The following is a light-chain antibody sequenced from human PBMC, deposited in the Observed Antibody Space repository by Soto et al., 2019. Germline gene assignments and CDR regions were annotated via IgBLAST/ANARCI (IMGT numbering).Light chain of an antibody. J-gene: IGLJ2*01. V-gene: IGLV1-44*01. Sequence: QSVLTQPPSASGTPGQRVTISCSGSGSSIGTNTVNWYRQLPGTAPKLLTYGNNQRPSGVPDRFSGSKSGTSASLAISGLRSEYEAEYYCTAWDGSLNNVLFGGGTKVTVL. CDR2: GNN. CDR1: GSSIGTNT. CDR3: TAWDGSLNNVL.